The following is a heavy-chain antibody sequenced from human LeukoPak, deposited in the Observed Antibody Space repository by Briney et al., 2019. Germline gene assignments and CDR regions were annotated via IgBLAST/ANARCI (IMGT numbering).Heavy chain of an antibody. V-gene: IGHV1-24*01. Sequence: ASVKVSCKVSGYTLTELSMHWVRQAPGRGLEWMGGFDPEGGETIYAQNFQGRVTMTEDTSTDTAYMELSNLRSEDTAVYYCADYGMTTKAWFDPWGQGTLVTVSS. D-gene: IGHD4-17*01. CDR2: FDPEGGET. CDR3: ADYGMTTKAWFDP. J-gene: IGHJ5*02. CDR1: GYTLTELS.